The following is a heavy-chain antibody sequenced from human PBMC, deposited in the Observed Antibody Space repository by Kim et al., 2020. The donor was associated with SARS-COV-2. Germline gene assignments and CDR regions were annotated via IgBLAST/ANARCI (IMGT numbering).Heavy chain of an antibody. Sequence: GKGKTIYSQEVQGRVTFSTDTSASTAYMELSFLRSEDTAVYYCLGGFYFDYWGQGTLVTVSS. CDR2: GKGKT. V-gene: IGHV1-3*01. J-gene: IGHJ4*02. CDR3: LGGFYFDY. D-gene: IGHD3-16*01.